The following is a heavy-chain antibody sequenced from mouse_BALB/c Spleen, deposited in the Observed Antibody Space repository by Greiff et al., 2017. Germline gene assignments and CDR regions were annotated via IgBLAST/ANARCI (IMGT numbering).Heavy chain of an antibody. CDR2: IWGGGST. CDR3: ARKSYDYDEGGYY. CDR1: GFSLSRYS. Sequence: VNVVESGPGLVAPSQSLTITCTVSGFSLSRYSVHWVRQPPGKGLEWLGMIWGGGSTDYNSALKSRLSISKDNSKSQVFLKMNSLQTDDTAMYYCARKSYDYDEGGYYWGQGTSVTVSS. V-gene: IGHV2-6-4*01. J-gene: IGHJ4*01. D-gene: IGHD2-4*01.